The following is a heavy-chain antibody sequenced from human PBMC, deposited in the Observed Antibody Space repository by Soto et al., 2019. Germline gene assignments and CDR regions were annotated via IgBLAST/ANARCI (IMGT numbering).Heavy chain of an antibody. Sequence: ASVKVSCKASGGTFSSYAISWVRQAPGQGLEWMGGIIPIFGTANYAQKFQGRVTITADKSTSTAYMELSSLRSEDTAVYYCATGLNSGSYQVIDYWGQGTLVTVSS. V-gene: IGHV1-69*06. CDR2: IIPIFGTA. CDR1: GGTFSSYA. D-gene: IGHD1-26*01. CDR3: ATGLNSGSYQVIDY. J-gene: IGHJ4*02.